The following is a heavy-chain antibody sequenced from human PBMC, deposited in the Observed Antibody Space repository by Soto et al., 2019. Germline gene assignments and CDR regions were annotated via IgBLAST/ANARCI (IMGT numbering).Heavy chain of an antibody. J-gene: IGHJ4*02. CDR1: GGTFSSYA. V-gene: IGHV1-69*01. Sequence: QVQLVQSGAEVKKPGSSVKVSCKASGGTFSSYAISWVRQAPGQGLEWMGGIIPIFGTANYAQKFQGRVTITADESTSTAYMELSSLRSEDTDVYYCAREGKGYYYDSSGYYQPFDYWGQGTLVTVSS. CDR3: AREGKGYYYDSSGYYQPFDY. D-gene: IGHD3-22*01. CDR2: IIPIFGTA.